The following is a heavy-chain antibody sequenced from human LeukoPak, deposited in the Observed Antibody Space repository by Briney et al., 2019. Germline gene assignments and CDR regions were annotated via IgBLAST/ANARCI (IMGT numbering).Heavy chain of an antibody. CDR1: GYTFITYY. J-gene: IGHJ4*02. CDR2: INPSGGTT. CDR3: ARGTGLGGDYVSN. V-gene: IGHV1-46*01. Sequence: ASVKVSCKASGYTFITYYMHWVRQAPGQGLEWMGVINPSGGTTSYAQKFQAGVTMTRDTSTSTVYMELSSLRSEDTAVYYCARGTGLGGDYVSNWGQGTLVTVSS. D-gene: IGHD4-17*01.